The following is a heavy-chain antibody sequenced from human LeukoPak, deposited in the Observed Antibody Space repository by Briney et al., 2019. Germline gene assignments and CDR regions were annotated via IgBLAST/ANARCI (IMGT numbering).Heavy chain of an antibody. CDR3: ARAAGSAFDS. CDR2: IYHSGST. V-gene: IGHV4-59*06. J-gene: IGHJ4*02. Sequence: SETLSLTCTVSGGSISSHYWSWVRQPPGKGMEWIGYIYHSGSTYCDPSLKSRLTISIDTSTNQFSLRLSSVTAADTAVYYCARAAGSAFDSWGQGTLVTVSS. CDR1: GGSISSHY. D-gene: IGHD3-10*01.